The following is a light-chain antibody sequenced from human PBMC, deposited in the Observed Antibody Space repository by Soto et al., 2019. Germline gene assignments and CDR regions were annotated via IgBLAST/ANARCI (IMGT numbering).Light chain of an antibody. J-gene: IGKJ1*01. Sequence: ENVLTQSPGTLSLSPGERATLSCRASQSVSSYSLAWYQQKPGQAPRLVMYGTSNRATGIPDRFSGSGSGTDFTLTISRLEPEDFAVYYCQQYDSSPRTFVQGTKVDIK. CDR2: GTS. CDR3: QQYDSSPRT. V-gene: IGKV3-20*01. CDR1: QSVSSYS.